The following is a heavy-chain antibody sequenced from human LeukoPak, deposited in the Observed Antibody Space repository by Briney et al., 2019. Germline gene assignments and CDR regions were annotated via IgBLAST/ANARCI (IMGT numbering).Heavy chain of an antibody. CDR3: AREDDSWGPNNLDL. CDR2: IDTSSSTM. CDR1: AFTFSDYS. Sequence: PGGSLRLSCAASAFTFSDYSMNWVRQAPGKGVEWISYIDTSSSTMYYADSVMGRFTISRDNAKESLYLQMNGLRDEDTAVYYCAREDDSWGPNNLDLWGQGTMVTVSS. V-gene: IGHV3-48*02. J-gene: IGHJ3*01. D-gene: IGHD7-27*01.